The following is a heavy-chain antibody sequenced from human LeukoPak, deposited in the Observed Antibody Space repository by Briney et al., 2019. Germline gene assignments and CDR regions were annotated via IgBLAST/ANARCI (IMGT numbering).Heavy chain of an antibody. V-gene: IGHV3-23*01. CDR1: GFAFSSYV. CDR2: ISSSGSYI. J-gene: IGHJ4*02. CDR3: AKDPAYGDYDGYFDY. Sequence: GGSLRLSCAASGFAFSSYVMSWVRQAPGKGLEWVSSISSSGSYIYYADSVKGRFTISRDNSKNTLYLQMSSLRAEDTAVCYCAKDPAYGDYDGYFDYWGQGTLVTVSS. D-gene: IGHD4-17*01.